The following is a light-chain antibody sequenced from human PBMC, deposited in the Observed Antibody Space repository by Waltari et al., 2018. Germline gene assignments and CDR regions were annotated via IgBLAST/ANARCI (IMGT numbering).Light chain of an antibody. CDR2: KDN. CDR3: QSADSSGTYKV. CDR1: ALPKQY. J-gene: IGLJ1*01. Sequence: SYELTQPPSVSVSPGQTARTTCSGDALPKQYAYWYQQKPGQAPVLVIYKDNERPSGIPERFSGSSSGTTVTLTISGVQAEDEADYYCQSADSSGTYKVFGTGTKVTVL. V-gene: IGLV3-25*03.